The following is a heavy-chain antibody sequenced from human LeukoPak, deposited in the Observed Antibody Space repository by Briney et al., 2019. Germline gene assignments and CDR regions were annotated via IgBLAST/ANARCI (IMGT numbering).Heavy chain of an antibody. CDR3: ARGLYPRDDSSGYYGY. Sequence: PSETLSLTCAVYGGSFSGYYWSWIRQPPGKGLEWIGEINHSGSTNYNPSLKSRVTISVDTSKNQFSLKLSSVTAADTAVYYCARGLYPRDDSSGYYGYWGQGTLVTVSS. V-gene: IGHV4-34*01. J-gene: IGHJ4*02. D-gene: IGHD3-22*01. CDR2: INHSGST. CDR1: GGSFSGYY.